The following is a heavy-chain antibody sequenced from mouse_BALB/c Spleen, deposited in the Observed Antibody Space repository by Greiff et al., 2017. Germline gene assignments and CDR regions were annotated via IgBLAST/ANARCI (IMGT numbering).Heavy chain of an antibody. J-gene: IGHJ3*01. Sequence: EVKLQQSGAELVKPGASVKLSCTASGFNIKDTYMHWVKQRPEQGLEWIGRIDPANGNTKYDPKFQGKATITADTSSNTAYLQLSSLTSEDTAVYYCASITTVVATRSDWGQGTLVTVSA. CDR3: ASITTVVATRSD. CDR2: IDPANGNT. CDR1: GFNIKDTY. D-gene: IGHD1-1*01. V-gene: IGHV14-3*02.